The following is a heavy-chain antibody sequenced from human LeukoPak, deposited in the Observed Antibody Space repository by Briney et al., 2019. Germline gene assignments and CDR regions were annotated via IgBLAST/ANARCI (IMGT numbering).Heavy chain of an antibody. Sequence: PSETLSLTCAVSGASISGSGYYWGWIRQPPGKGLEWIGNIYSSGSTYYNASLQSRVTISIDTSKNQFSLKLSSVTAADTAVYYCASWLWFGELLKNYWGQGTLVTVSS. D-gene: IGHD3-10*01. CDR1: GASISGSGYY. CDR2: IYSSGST. V-gene: IGHV4-39*01. J-gene: IGHJ4*02. CDR3: ASWLWFGELLKNY.